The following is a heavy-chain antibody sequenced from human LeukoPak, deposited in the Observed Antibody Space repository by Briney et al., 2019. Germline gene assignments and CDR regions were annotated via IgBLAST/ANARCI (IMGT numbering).Heavy chain of an antibody. V-gene: IGHV3-23*01. CDR3: AKDGQVVVVPAATFDP. D-gene: IGHD2-2*01. Sequence: GGSLRLSCAASGFTFSSYAMSWVRQAPGKGREWVSAFSGSGASTYYADSVKGRFTISRDNSKNTLYLQMNSLRAEDTAVYYCAKDGQVVVVPAATFDPWGQGTLVTVSS. J-gene: IGHJ5*02. CDR2: FSGSGAST. CDR1: GFTFSSYA.